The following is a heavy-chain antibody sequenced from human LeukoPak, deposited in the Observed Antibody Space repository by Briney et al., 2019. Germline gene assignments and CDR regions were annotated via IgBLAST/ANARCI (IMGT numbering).Heavy chain of an antibody. CDR2: IKQDGSEK. V-gene: IGHV3-7*01. CDR3: ARDYGSGSYYNIPFDY. J-gene: IGHJ4*02. CDR1: GFTFSSYW. D-gene: IGHD3-10*01. Sequence: GGSLRLSCAASGFTFSSYWMSWVRQAPGKGLEWVANIKQDGSEKYYVDSVKGRFTISRDNAKNSLYLQMNSLRAEDTAVYYCARDYGSGSYYNIPFDYWGQGTLVTVSS.